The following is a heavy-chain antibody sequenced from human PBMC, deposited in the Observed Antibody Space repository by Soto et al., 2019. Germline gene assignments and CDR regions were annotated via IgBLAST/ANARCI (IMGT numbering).Heavy chain of an antibody. V-gene: IGHV1-69*13. CDR2: IIPIFGTA. CDR3: ARDPTHYDFWSGYYRDNWFDP. CDR1: GGTFSSYA. D-gene: IGHD3-3*01. Sequence: ASVKVSCKASGGTFSSYAISWVRQAPGQGLEWMGGIIPIFGTANYAQKFQGRVTITADESTSTAYMELSSLRSGDTAVYYCARDPTHYDFWSGYYRDNWFDPWGQGTLVTVSS. J-gene: IGHJ5*02.